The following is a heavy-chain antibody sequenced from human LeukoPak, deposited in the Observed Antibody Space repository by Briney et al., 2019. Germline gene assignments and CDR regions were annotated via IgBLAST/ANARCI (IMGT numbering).Heavy chain of an antibody. V-gene: IGHV1-2*02. Sequence: ASVKVSCRASGYTFTGYYMHWVRQAPGQGLEWMGWINPNSGGTNYAQKFQGRVTMTRDTSISTAYMELSRLRSDDTAVYYCARSSIIAAAGPYYFDYWGQGTLVTVSS. D-gene: IGHD6-13*01. J-gene: IGHJ4*02. CDR3: ARSSIIAAAGPYYFDY. CDR1: GYTFTGYY. CDR2: INPNSGGT.